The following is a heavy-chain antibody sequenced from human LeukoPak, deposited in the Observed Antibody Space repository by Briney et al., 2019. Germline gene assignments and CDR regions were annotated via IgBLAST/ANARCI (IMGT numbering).Heavy chain of an antibody. V-gene: IGHV4-39*01. CDR3: ARLPHVLRFLEWLLLPDY. CDR2: IYYSGST. CDR1: GGSISSSSYY. D-gene: IGHD3-3*01. Sequence: SETLSLTCTVSGGSISSSSYYWGWIRQPPGKGLEWIGCIYYSGSTYYNPSLKSRVTISVATSKNQFSLKLSSVTAADSAVYYCARLPHVLRFLEWLLLPDYWGQGNLVTVSS. J-gene: IGHJ4*02.